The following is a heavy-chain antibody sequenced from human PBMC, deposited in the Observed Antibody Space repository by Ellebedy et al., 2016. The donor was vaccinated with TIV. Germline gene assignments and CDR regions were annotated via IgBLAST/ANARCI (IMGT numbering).Heavy chain of an antibody. CDR1: GFTFSSYW. D-gene: IGHD3-10*01. CDR2: IKQDESEK. V-gene: IGHV3-7*04. J-gene: IGHJ4*02. CDR3: ARAGRPLDY. Sequence: GESLKISCAASGFTFSSYWISWVRQAPGKGLEWVANIKQDESEKYYVGSVKGRFTVSRDNAENSLYLQMNSLRADDSAVNYCARAGRPLDYWGQGTLVTVSS.